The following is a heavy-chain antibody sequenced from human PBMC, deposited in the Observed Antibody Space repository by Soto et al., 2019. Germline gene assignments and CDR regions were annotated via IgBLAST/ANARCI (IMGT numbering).Heavy chain of an antibody. CDR1: GFTFSSYA. J-gene: IGHJ5*02. Sequence: EVQLLESGGGLVQPGGSLRLSCAASGFTFSSYAMSWVRQAPGKGLEWVSAISGSGGSTYYADSVKGRFTISRDNSKNTLYRQMNSLRAEDTAVYYCAKGQQSGPWLIAAAGNNWFDPWGQGTLVTVSS. CDR3: AKGQQSGPWLIAAAGNNWFDP. CDR2: ISGSGGST. V-gene: IGHV3-23*01. D-gene: IGHD6-13*01.